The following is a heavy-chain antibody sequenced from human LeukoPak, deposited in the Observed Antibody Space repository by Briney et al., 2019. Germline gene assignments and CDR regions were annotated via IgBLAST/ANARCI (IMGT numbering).Heavy chain of an antibody. J-gene: IGHJ4*02. CDR2: IKSADTGGTE. CDR3: ATANFDASGYYFGPLGY. Sequence: GGSLRLSCRASGFTFSHAWMTWVRQAPGKGLEWVGRIKSADTGGTEDYAAPVKGRFTISRDDLNNTVHLEINSLKTEDTAVYYCATANFDASGYYFGPLGYWGQGSLVTVSS. CDR1: GFTFSHAW. D-gene: IGHD3-22*01. V-gene: IGHV3-15*01.